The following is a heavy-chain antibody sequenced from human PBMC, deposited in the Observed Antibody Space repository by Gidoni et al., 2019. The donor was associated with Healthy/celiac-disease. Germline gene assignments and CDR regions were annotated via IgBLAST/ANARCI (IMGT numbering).Heavy chain of an antibody. J-gene: IGHJ4*02. CDR2: IIGSVGST. CDR3: AKRKQLLTCFDS. Sequence: VQRLESGGGLVQPGGSRRLPCAAAGFTFSSVARSWVRQAPGKGLEWVSAIIGSVGSTYYADSVKGRFTISRDNSKNTLYLHMNSLRAEDTAVYYCAKRKQLLTCFDSWGQGTLVTVSS. V-gene: IGHV3-23*01. CDR1: GFTFSSVA. D-gene: IGHD2-2*01.